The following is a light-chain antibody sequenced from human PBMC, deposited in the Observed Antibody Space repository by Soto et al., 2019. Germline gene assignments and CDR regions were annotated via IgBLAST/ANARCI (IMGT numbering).Light chain of an antibody. Sequence: EIVLTQSPATLSLSPGERATLSCRASQSISNYLAWFQQKPGQAPRLLIYDASNRATGIPVRFSGSGSGTDFTLTISSLEPEDFAVYYCQERGRWPRGSFGGGTKVEMK. J-gene: IGKJ4*01. CDR2: DAS. CDR3: QERGRWPRGS. CDR1: QSISNY. V-gene: IGKV3-11*01.